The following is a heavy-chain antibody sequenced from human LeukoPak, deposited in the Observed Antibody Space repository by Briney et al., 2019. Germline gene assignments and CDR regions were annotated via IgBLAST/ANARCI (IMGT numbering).Heavy chain of an antibody. V-gene: IGHV7-4-1*02. CDR2: IHPSTGNP. D-gene: IGHD3-16*02. Sequence: ASVKVSCKASGYTFANYAMNWVRQAPGQGLEWMGWIHPSTGNPTYAQGFTGRFVFSLDTSVSTTYLQISSLKAEDTAVYYCARAFQSLGGLSLPDYWGQGTLVTVSS. J-gene: IGHJ4*02. CDR3: ARAFQSLGGLSLPDY. CDR1: GYTFANYA.